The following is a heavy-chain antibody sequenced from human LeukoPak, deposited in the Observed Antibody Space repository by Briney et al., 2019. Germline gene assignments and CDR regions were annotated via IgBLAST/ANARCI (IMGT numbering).Heavy chain of an antibody. D-gene: IGHD2-2*02. CDR1: GFTFSSYG. J-gene: IGHJ4*02. V-gene: IGHV3-23*01. CDR3: AKGGVVVPAAIYPNPDY. CDR2: ISGSGGST. Sequence: PGGSLRLSCAASGFTFSSYGMSWVRQAPGKGLEWVSAISGSGGSTYYADSVKGRFTISRDNSKNTLYLQMNSLRAEDTAVYYCAKGGVVVPAAIYPNPDYWGQGTLVTVSS.